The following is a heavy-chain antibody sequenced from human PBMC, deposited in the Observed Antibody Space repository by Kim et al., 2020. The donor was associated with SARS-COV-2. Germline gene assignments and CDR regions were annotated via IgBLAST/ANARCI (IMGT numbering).Heavy chain of an antibody. Sequence: SETLSLTCAVYGGSFSGYYWSWIRQPPGKGLEWIGEINHSGSTNYNPSLKSRVTISVDTSKNQFSPKLSSVTAADTAVYYCARGRRWQRPNDAFDIWGQGTMVTVSS. V-gene: IGHV4-34*01. CDR1: GGSFSGYY. CDR3: ARGRRWQRPNDAFDI. CDR2: INHSGST. J-gene: IGHJ3*02.